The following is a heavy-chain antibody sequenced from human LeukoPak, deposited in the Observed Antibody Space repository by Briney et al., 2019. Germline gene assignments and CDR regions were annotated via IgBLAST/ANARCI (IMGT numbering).Heavy chain of an antibody. V-gene: IGHV4-39*07. Sequence: SETLSLTCTVSGGSISSSSYYWGWIRQPPGKGLEWIGSIYYSGSTYYNPSLKSRVTISVDTSKNQFSLKLSSVTAADTAVYYCARDKRGAFDIWGQGTMVTVSS. CDR3: ARDKRGAFDI. D-gene: IGHD1-1*01. CDR2: IYYSGST. J-gene: IGHJ3*02. CDR1: GGSISSSSYY.